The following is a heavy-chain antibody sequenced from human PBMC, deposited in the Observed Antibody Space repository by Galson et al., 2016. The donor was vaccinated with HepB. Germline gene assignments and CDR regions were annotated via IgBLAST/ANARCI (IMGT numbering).Heavy chain of an antibody. D-gene: IGHD6-19*01. V-gene: IGHV3-30*18. J-gene: IGHJ5*02. CDR1: GVIFSNHA. Sequence: SLRLSCAASGVIFSNHAMHWVRQAPGQGLEWVAVTSSDGSNKYYVDSVKGRFAIYRDNSKNTLYLQMNSLRAEDTAVYYCAKGRTGIAVPVDLWGQGTLVTVSS. CDR2: TSSDGSNK. CDR3: AKGRTGIAVPVDL.